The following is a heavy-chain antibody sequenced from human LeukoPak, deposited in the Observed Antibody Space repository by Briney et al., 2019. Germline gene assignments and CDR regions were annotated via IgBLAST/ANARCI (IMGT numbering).Heavy chain of an antibody. J-gene: IGHJ4*02. Sequence: PSETLSLTCTVSGGSISSSSYYWGWIRQPPGKGLEWIGSIYYSGSTYYNPSLKSRVTISVDTSKNQFSLKLSSVTAADTAVYYCARVAYSGYSSGVDYWGQGTLVTVSS. CDR2: IYYSGST. CDR1: GGSISSSSYY. CDR3: ARVAYSGYSSGVDY. V-gene: IGHV4-39*01. D-gene: IGHD5-12*01.